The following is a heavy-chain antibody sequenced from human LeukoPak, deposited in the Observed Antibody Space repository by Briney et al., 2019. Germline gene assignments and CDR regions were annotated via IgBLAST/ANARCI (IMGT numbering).Heavy chain of an antibody. J-gene: IGHJ3*02. CDR3: ARHGSHLDAFDM. V-gene: IGHV4-59*08. CDR1: GGSISGYY. Sequence: SETLSLTCTVSGGSISGYYWSWFRQPPGKGLEWIGYIYYRGSTNYNPSLKSRLTISVDTSKDQFSLKLNSVTAADTAVYYCARHGSHLDAFDMWGQGTMVIVSS. CDR2: IYYRGST.